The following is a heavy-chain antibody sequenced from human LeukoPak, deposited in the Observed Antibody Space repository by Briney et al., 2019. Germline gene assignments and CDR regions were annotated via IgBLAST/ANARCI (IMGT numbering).Heavy chain of an antibody. D-gene: IGHD3-3*01. CDR1: GGSISSYY. Sequence: PSETLSLTCTVSGGSISSYYWSWIRQPPGKGLEWIGYIYYSGSTNYNPSLKSRVTISVDTSKNQFSLKLSSGTAADTAVDYCARDYDLNWFDPWGQGALVTVSS. CDR2: IYYSGST. J-gene: IGHJ5*02. V-gene: IGHV4-59*01. CDR3: ARDYDLNWFDP.